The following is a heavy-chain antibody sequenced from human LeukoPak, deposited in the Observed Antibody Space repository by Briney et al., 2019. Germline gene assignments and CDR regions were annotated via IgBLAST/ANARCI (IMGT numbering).Heavy chain of an antibody. CDR3: TTDVRDEYSSGWYPIGY. CDR2: ISSGGRYL. V-gene: IGHV3-21*01. J-gene: IGHJ4*02. D-gene: IGHD6-19*01. Sequence: PGGSLRLSCAASGFTFSRYAMSWVRQAPGKGLEWVSSISSGGRYLYYADSVKGRFTISRDNAKNSLYLQMNSLRAEDTAVYYCTTDVRDEYSSGWYPIGYWGQGTLVTVSS. CDR1: GFTFSRYA.